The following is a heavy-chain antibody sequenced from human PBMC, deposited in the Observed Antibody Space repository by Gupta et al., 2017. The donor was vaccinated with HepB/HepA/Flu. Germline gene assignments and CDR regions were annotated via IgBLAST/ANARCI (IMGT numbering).Heavy chain of an antibody. Sequence: EGKLLEFGGDLVQPGGSLRLACGASGFSFTSYTMSWVRQAQGKGLEWVSAISGYGESTYYADSVKGRFTISRDNAKNTLYLQINSLRAEDAARYYCAKEGYCSSRICDAHYYFDAWGQGTVVAVSS. CDR1: GFSFTSYT. D-gene: IGHD2-2*01. J-gene: IGHJ4*02. V-gene: IGHV3-23*01. CDR3: AKEGYCSSRICDAHYYFDA. CDR2: ISGYGEST.